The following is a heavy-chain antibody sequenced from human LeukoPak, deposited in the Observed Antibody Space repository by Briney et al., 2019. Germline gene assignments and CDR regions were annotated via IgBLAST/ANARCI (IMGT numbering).Heavy chain of an antibody. V-gene: IGHV3-21*01. CDR1: GFTFSSYS. CDR2: ISSSSSYI. D-gene: IGHD3-10*01. J-gene: IGHJ4*02. CDR3: ARWARFDGV. Sequence: GGSLRLSCAASGFTFSSYSMKWARQAPGRGLEWVSSISSSSSYIYYADSVKGRCTISRDNAKNSLYLQMNSLRAEDTVVYYCARWARFDGVWGQRTLVTVSS.